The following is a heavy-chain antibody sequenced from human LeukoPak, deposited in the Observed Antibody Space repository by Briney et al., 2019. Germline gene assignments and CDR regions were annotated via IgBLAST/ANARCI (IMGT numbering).Heavy chain of an antibody. CDR2: INPKTGVT. Sequence: ASVKVSCKASGYTFTGYFMHWVRQAPGQGLEWMGWINPKTGVTNYEQKFQGRVIMTRDTSISTVYMEVTRLTSDDTAVYYCARYMTTANNWFDPWGQGTLVTVSS. CDR3: ARYMTTANNWFDP. V-gene: IGHV1-2*02. J-gene: IGHJ5*02. CDR1: GYTFTGYF. D-gene: IGHD1-1*01.